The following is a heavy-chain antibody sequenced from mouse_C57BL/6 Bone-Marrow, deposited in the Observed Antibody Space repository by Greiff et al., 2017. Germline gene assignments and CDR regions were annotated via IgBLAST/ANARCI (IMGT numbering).Heavy chain of an antibody. CDR1: GYAFSSYW. D-gene: IGHD2-1*01. CDR3: ARKKRWYGDYAMDY. CDR2: IYPGDGDT. Sequence: QVQLQQSGAELVKPGASVKISCKASGYAFSSYWMNWVKQRPGKGLEWIGQIYPGDGDTNYNGKFKGKATLTADKSASTAYMQLSSLTSEDSAVYFCARKKRWYGDYAMDYWGQGTSVTVSS. J-gene: IGHJ4*01. V-gene: IGHV1-80*01.